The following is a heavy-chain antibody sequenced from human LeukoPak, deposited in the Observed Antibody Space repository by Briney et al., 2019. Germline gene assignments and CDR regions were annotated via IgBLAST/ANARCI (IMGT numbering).Heavy chain of an antibody. Sequence: GGSLRLSCAASGFSFNTYSMNWVRQTPGKGLEWVSSISSSSRYIYYADSVKGRFTISRDNSKNTLYLQMNSLRAEDTAVYYCAKALGATTGDYWGQGTLVTVSS. V-gene: IGHV3-21*04. CDR2: ISSSSRYI. CDR3: AKALGATTGDY. J-gene: IGHJ4*02. CDR1: GFSFNTYS. D-gene: IGHD1-26*01.